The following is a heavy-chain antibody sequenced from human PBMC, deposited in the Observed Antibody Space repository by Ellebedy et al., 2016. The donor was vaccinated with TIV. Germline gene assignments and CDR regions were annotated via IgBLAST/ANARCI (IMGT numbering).Heavy chain of an antibody. V-gene: IGHV4-30-4*01. D-gene: IGHD3-3*01. CDR2: IYYSGST. J-gene: IGHJ6*03. CDR3: AREVNDFWSGVYYMDV. Sequence: SETLSLTXTVSGGSISSGDYYWSWIRQPPGKGLEWIGYIYYSGSTYYNPSLKSRVTISVDTSKNQFSLKLSSVTAADTAVYYCAREVNDFWSGVYYMDVWGKGTTVTVSS. CDR1: GGSISSGDYY.